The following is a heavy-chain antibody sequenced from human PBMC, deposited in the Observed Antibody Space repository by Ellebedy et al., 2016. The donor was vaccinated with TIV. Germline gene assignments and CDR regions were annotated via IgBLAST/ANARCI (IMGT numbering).Heavy chain of an antibody. V-gene: IGHV3-7*01. J-gene: IGHJ4*01. D-gene: IGHD6-19*01. Sequence: GESLKISCAASGFTFSNYWMSWVRQAPGKGLEWVANIKQDGSETYYVDSVKGRFSISRDNAKKSPYLQMNSLRDEDTALYYCARDQWLGRAYYFDYWGQGTLVTVSS. CDR2: IKQDGSET. CDR3: ARDQWLGRAYYFDY. CDR1: GFTFSNYW.